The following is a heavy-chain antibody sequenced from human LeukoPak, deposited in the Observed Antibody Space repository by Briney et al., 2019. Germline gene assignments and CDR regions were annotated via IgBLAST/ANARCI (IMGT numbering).Heavy chain of an antibody. V-gene: IGHV4-59*01. CDR3: ARSVAPYNWFDP. Sequence: PSETLSLTCTVSGGSISSYYWSWIRQPPGKGLAWIGYIYYSGSTNYNPSLKSRVTISVDTSKNQFSLKLSSVTAADTAVYYCARSVAPYNWFDPWGQGTLVTVSS. J-gene: IGHJ5*02. CDR2: IYYSGST. CDR1: GGSISSYY.